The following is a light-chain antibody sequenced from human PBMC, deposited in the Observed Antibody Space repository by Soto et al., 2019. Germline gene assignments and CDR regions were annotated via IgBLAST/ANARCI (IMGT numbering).Light chain of an antibody. CDR1: SSDVGGYNY. J-gene: IGLJ1*01. V-gene: IGLV2-14*03. CDR3: SSYSSRNTHV. Sequence: QSALTQPASVSGSPGQSITIYCTGTSSDVGGYNYVSWYQQHPGKAPKLMIYDVNNRPSGVSNRFSGSKSGNTASLTISGLQAEDEADYYCSSYSSRNTHVFGPGTKLTVL. CDR2: DVN.